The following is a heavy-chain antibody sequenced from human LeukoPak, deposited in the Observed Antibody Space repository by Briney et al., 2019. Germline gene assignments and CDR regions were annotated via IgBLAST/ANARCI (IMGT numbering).Heavy chain of an antibody. J-gene: IGHJ4*02. CDR1: GGSISGSNW. Sequence: SETLSLTCAVSGGSISGSNWWSWVRQPPGKGLEWIGEIYHSGSTNYNPSLKSRVTISVDKSKNQFSLKLSSVTAADTAVYYCARGFGNGEDYFDYWGQGTLVTVSS. CDR3: ARGFGNGEDYFDY. CDR2: IYHSGST. V-gene: IGHV4-4*02. D-gene: IGHD4-17*01.